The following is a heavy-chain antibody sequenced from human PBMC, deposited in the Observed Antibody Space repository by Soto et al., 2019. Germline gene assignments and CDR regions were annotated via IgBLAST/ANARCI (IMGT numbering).Heavy chain of an antibody. CDR3: ARDPPGLGSFSYDH. V-gene: IGHV3-66*01. D-gene: IGHD3-10*01. CDR1: GFTVSSNF. CDR2: IGTTDGT. J-gene: IGHJ4*02. Sequence: EVQLVESGGGLVQPGGSLRLSCAASGFTVSSNFMSWFRQPPGKGLEWISVIGTTDGTYYAGSAKGRFTISTDNFKNTLYLQMNSLRAEDTAVYFCARDPPGLGSFSYDHWGQGTLVTVSS.